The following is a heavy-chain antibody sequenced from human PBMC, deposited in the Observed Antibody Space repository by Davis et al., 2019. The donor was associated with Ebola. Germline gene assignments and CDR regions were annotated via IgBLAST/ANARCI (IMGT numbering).Heavy chain of an antibody. CDR1: GGSISSYY. Sequence: PSETLSLTCTVSGGSISSYYWSWIRQPPGKGLEWIGYIYYSGSTYYNPSLKSQVTISVDTSKNQFSLKLSSVTAADTAVYYCASSVFGVVLAPYYFDYWGNGSLVTVSS. J-gene: IGHJ4*01. V-gene: IGHV4-59*08. CDR3: ASSVFGVVLAPYYFDY. CDR2: IYYSGST. D-gene: IGHD3-3*01.